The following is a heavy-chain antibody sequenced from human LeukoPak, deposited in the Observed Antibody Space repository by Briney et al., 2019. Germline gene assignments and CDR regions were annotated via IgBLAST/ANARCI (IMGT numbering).Heavy chain of an antibody. CDR2: IYTSGST. J-gene: IGHJ5*02. Sequence: SETLSLTCTVSGGSISSGSYYWSWIRQPAGKTLEWIGRIYTSGSTNYNPSLKSQVTISVDTSKNQFSLKLSSVTAADTAVYYCARAKAAASGGWFDPWGQGTLVTVSS. V-gene: IGHV4-61*02. D-gene: IGHD6-13*01. CDR1: GGSISSGSYY. CDR3: ARAKAAASGGWFDP.